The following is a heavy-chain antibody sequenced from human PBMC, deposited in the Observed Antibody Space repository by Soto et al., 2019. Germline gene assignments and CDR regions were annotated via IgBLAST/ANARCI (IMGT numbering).Heavy chain of an antibody. D-gene: IGHD6-13*01. V-gene: IGHV3-66*01. J-gene: IGHJ5*02. CDR2: IYSGGST. CDR3: ARDGYSNSWFVP. CDR1: GFTVSSNY. Sequence: GGSLRLSCAASGFTVSSNYMTWVRQAPGKGLEWVSIIYSGGSTYYADSVKGRFIISRDNSKNTLYLQMNSLRAEDTAVYYCARDGYSNSWFVPWGQRTLVSVSS.